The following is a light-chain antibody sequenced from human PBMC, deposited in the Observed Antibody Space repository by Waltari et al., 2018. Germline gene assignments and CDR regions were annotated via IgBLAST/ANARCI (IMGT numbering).Light chain of an antibody. CDR1: KSLLVSNGKTY. V-gene: IGKV2-29*02. CDR2: EVS. CDR3: MQGIHLPLT. J-gene: IGKJ4*01. Sequence: DIVKTQTPLSLSVTPGQPASISCKSGKSLLVSNGKTYMYWFLQRPGQSPQLLIYEVSSRLSGVPDRFSGSGSGTDFTLKISRVEAEDVGIYYCMQGIHLPLTFCGGTKVEIK.